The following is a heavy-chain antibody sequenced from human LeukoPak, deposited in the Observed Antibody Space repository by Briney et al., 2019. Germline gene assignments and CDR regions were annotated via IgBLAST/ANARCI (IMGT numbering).Heavy chain of an antibody. D-gene: IGHD4/OR15-4a*01. CDR1: GFTCSSYA. CDR2: ISYSVDNT. Sequence: GGSLRLSCAASGFTCSSYAMSWVRQAPGKGLEWVSAISYSVDNTYYADSVKGRFTISRDNSKNTLYLQMNSLRAEDTAVYYCAKDDYGYWFDPWGQGTLVAVSS. CDR3: AKDDYGYWFDP. J-gene: IGHJ5*02. V-gene: IGHV3-23*01.